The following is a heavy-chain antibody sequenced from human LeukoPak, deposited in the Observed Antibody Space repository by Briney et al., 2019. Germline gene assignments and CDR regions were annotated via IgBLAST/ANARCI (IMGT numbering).Heavy chain of an antibody. V-gene: IGHV1-18*01. D-gene: IGHD1-26*01. J-gene: IGHJ5*02. CDR1: GYTFTSYG. CDR2: ISAYNGNT. CDR3: ATTPRGLPLWFDP. Sequence: ASVKVSCKASGYTFTSYGISWVRQAPGQGLEWMGWISAYNGNTNYAQKLQGRVTMTTDTSTSTAYVELRSLRSDDTAVYYCATTPRGLPLWFDPWGQGTLVTVSS.